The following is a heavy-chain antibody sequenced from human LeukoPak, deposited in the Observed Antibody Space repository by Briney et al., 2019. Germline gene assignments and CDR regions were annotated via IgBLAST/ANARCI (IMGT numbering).Heavy chain of an antibody. V-gene: IGHV4-4*07. Sequence: SETLSLTRTVSGGSISSNYWSWIRQPAGKGLEWIGRIYNSGSTNYNTNYNPSLSSRATMSVDTSKKQFSLKLNSVTAADTAVYFCARAIWYGSGTTAFDSWGQGTLVTVSS. CDR2: IYNSGST. CDR1: GGSISSNY. D-gene: IGHD3-10*01. CDR3: ARAIWYGSGTTAFDS. J-gene: IGHJ4*02.